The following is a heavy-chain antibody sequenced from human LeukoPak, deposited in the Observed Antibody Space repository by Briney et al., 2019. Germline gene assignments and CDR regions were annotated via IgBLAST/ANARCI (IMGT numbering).Heavy chain of an antibody. Sequence: PSETLSLTCTVSGGSISSYYWSWIRQPPGKGLEWIGYIYYSGSTNYNPSLKSRVTISVDTSKNQFSLKLSSVTAADTAVYYCARNLAPDDYFDYWGQGTLVTVSS. J-gene: IGHJ4*02. CDR2: IYYSGST. CDR1: GGSISSYY. CDR3: ARNLAPDDYFDY. V-gene: IGHV4-59*01. D-gene: IGHD3-16*01.